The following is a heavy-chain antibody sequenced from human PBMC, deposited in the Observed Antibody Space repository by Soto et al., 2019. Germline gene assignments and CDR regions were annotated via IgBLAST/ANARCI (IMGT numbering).Heavy chain of an antibody. V-gene: IGHV3-74*01. CDR2: IQSDGSST. CDR1: VFTFSTYW. CDR3: ARSDWFDP. Sequence: GGSLRLACAASVFTFSTYWVHWVRQAPGKGLVWVSRIQSDGSSTSYADSVKGRFTISRDNAKNTLYLQMNSMRVEDTAVYYCARSDWFDPWGQGPLVTVSS. J-gene: IGHJ5*02.